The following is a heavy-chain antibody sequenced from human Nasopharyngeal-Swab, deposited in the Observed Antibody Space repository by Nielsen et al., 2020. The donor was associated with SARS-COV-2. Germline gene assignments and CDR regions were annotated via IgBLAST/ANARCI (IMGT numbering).Heavy chain of an antibody. CDR2: IIPIFGTA. CDR1: GGTFSSYA. Sequence: SVKVSCKAYGGTFSSYAISWVRQAPGQGLEWMGGIIPIFGTANYAQKFQGRVTITADESTSTAYMELSSLRSEDTAVYYCAREIGGYGSGSYYYYGMDVWGQGTTVTVSS. V-gene: IGHV1-69*13. CDR3: AREIGGYGSGSYYYYGMDV. D-gene: IGHD3-10*01. J-gene: IGHJ6*02.